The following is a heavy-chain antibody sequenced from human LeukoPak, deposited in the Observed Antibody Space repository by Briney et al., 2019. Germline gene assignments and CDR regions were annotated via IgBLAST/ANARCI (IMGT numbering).Heavy chain of an antibody. CDR2: ISYDGSNK. D-gene: IGHD2-2*01. V-gene: IGHV3-30*03. J-gene: IGHJ4*02. CDR3: ARDLLGYCSSTSCYARGLDY. CDR1: GFTVSSNY. Sequence: GGSLRLSCAASGFTVSSNYMSWVRQAPGKGLEWVAVISYDGSNKYYADSVKGRFTISRDNSKNTLYLQMNSLRAEDTAVYYCARDLLGYCSSTSCYARGLDYWGQGILVTVSS.